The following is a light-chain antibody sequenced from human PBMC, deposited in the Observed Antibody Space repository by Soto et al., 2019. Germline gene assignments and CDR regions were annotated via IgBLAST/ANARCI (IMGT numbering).Light chain of an antibody. Sequence: EIVLTQSPGTLSLSPGERATLSCRASQSVSDSYLAWYQQKPGQAPRLLSYASSRTTGIPDRCSGSGSGTDFSLTISRLEPGDFAMYYCQHYGTCALFGPGTNVDIK. V-gene: IGKV3-20*01. CDR2: AS. CDR3: QHYGTCAL. CDR1: QSVSDSY. J-gene: IGKJ3*01.